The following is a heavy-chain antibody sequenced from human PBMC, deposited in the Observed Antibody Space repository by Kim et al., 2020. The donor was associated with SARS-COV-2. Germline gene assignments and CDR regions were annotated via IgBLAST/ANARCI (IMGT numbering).Heavy chain of an antibody. Sequence: GGSLRLSCAASGFTFSSYSMNWVRQAPGKGLEWVSYISSSSSTIYYADSVKGRFTISRDNAKNSLYLQMNSLRDEDTAVYYCARGGPEWGTIFGVVIDPRAIMDDWGQGTTVTVSS. J-gene: IGHJ6*02. CDR3: ARGGPEWGTIFGVVIDPRAIMDD. V-gene: IGHV3-48*02. D-gene: IGHD3-3*01. CDR1: GFTFSSYS. CDR2: ISSSSSTI.